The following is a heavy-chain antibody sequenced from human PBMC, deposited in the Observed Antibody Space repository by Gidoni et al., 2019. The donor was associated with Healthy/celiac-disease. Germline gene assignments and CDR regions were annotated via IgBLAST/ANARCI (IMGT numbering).Heavy chain of an antibody. Sequence: QVQLVESGGGVVQPGRSLRLSCAASGFTFSSYGRHWVRQAPGKGLEWVAVIWYDGSNKYYADSVKGRFTISRDNSKNTLYLQMNSLRAEDTAVYYCARDYYSSGWYDYYYGMDVWGQGTTVTVSS. CDR3: ARDYYSSGWYDYYYGMDV. J-gene: IGHJ6*02. D-gene: IGHD6-19*01. V-gene: IGHV3-33*01. CDR1: GFTFSSYG. CDR2: IWYDGSNK.